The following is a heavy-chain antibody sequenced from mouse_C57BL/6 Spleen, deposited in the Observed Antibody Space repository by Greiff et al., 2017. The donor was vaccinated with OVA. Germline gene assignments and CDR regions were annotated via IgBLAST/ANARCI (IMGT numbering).Heavy chain of an antibody. V-gene: IGHV3-6*01. J-gene: IGHJ3*01. CDR1: GYSITSGYY. Sequence: EVKLMESGPGLVKPSQSLSLTCSVTGYSITSGYYWNWIRQFPGNKLEWMGYISYDGSNNYNPSLKNRISITRDTSKNQFFLKLNSVTTEDTATYYCAREDSSGSPFAYWGQGTLVTVSA. CDR3: AREDSSGSPFAY. D-gene: IGHD3-2*02. CDR2: ISYDGSN.